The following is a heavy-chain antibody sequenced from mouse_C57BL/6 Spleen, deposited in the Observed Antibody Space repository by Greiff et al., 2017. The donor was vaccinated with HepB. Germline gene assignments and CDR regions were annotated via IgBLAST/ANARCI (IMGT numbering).Heavy chain of an antibody. CDR3: ARAYYGSTSYVDY. CDR1: GYAFSSSW. V-gene: IGHV1-82*01. Sequence: QVQLKQSGPELVKPGASVKISCKASGYAFSSSWMNWVKQRPGKGLEWIGRIYPGDGDTNYNGKFKGKATLTADKSSSTAYMQLSSLTSEDSAVYFCARAYYGSTSYVDYWGQGTTLTVSS. D-gene: IGHD1-1*01. CDR2: IYPGDGDT. J-gene: IGHJ2*01.